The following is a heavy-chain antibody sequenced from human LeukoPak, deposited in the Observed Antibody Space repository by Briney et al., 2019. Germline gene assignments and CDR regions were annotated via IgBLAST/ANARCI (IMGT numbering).Heavy chain of an antibody. D-gene: IGHD4-17*01. CDR2: IRYDGSNK. CDR3: AKDLYGDYGEYYFDY. CDR1: GFTFSSYG. Sequence: GGSLRLSCAASGFTFSSYGMHWVRQAPGKGLEWVAFIRYDGSNKYYADSVKGRFTISRDNSKNTLYLQMNSLRAEDTAVYYCAKDLYGDYGEYYFDYWGQGTLVTVSS. J-gene: IGHJ4*02. V-gene: IGHV3-30*02.